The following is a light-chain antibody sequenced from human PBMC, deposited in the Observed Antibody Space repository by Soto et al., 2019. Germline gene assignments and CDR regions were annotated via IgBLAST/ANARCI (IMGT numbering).Light chain of an antibody. CDR2: GAS. CDR1: QSISIN. Sequence: EIVMTQSPATLSVSPGERVTLSCRASQSISINLAWYQWKPGQSPRLLFSGASTRATGVPVRFSGSGSGTEFTLSISSLQSEDLAVYFCQQHNNWPPTFGQGTKVEI. V-gene: IGKV3-15*01. J-gene: IGKJ1*01. CDR3: QQHNNWPPT.